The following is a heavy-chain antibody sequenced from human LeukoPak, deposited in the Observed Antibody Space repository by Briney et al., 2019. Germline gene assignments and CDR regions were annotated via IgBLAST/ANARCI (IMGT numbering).Heavy chain of an antibody. V-gene: IGHV3-74*01. CDR2: ITNDGIGT. D-gene: IGHD1-26*01. CDR1: GFTFSSYW. J-gene: IGHJ3*02. CDR3: AREEGGEWELLGAFDI. Sequence: PGGSLRLSCAASGFTFSSYWMQWFRQAPGKGLVWVSRITNDGIGTVYADSVRGRVTISRDNAKNTLYLQMNSLRAEDTAVYYCAREEGGEWELLGAFDIWGQGTMVTVSS.